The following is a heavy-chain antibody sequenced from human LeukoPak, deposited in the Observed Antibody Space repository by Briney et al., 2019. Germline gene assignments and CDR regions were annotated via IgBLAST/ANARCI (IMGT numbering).Heavy chain of an antibody. CDR2: ISYDGSNK. V-gene: IGHV3-30*18. CDR1: GFTFSSYG. Sequence: PGGSLRLSCAASGFTFSSYGMHWVRQAPGKGLEWVAVISYDGSNKYYADSVKGRFTISRDNSKNTLYLQMNSLRAEDTAVYYCAKGAYYDFWSGYYTHLPDYWGQGTLVTVSS. J-gene: IGHJ4*02. D-gene: IGHD3-3*01. CDR3: AKGAYYDFWSGYYTHLPDY.